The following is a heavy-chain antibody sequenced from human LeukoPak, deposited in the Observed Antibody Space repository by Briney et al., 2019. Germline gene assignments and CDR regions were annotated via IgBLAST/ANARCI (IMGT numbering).Heavy chain of an antibody. CDR1: GFTFSNAW. J-gene: IGHJ6*02. V-gene: IGHV3-15*07. Sequence: GGSLRLSCAASGFTFSNAWMNWVRQAPGKGLEWVGRIKSKTDGGTTDYAAPVKGRFTISRDDSKNTLYLQMNSLKTEDTAVYYCTTADYYYYYGMDVWGQGTTVTVSS. CDR2: IKSKTDGGTT. CDR3: TTADYYYYYGMDV.